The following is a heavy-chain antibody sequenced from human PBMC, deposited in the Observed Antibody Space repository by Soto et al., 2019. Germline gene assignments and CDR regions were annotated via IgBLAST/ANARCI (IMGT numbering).Heavy chain of an antibody. CDR3: XXXXXXXXVTGQIYFDF. CDR2: FFYSGAT. V-gene: IGHV4-39*01. J-gene: IGHJ4*02. CDR1: GASISSRSHY. Sequence: QLQLQESGPGLVKPSETLSLTCIVSGASISSRSHYWAWIRQSPGKGLEWIGSFFYSGATYYNPXXXXXXXXXXXXXXXXXXXXXXXXXXXXXXXXXXXXXXXXXXVTGQIYFDFWGQGSLVTVSS.